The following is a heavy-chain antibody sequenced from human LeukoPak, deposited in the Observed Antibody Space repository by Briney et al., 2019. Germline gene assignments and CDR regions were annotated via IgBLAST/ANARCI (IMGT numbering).Heavy chain of an antibody. Sequence: ASVKVSCKASGYTLTNYCVHWVRQAPGQGLEWMGLINPSGTTTYAQNFQGRVTMTRDTSTSTVYMGLSSLRSDDTAVYYCAKCSETGTTRWFDPWGQGTLVTVSS. CDR2: INPSGTT. V-gene: IGHV1-46*01. CDR1: GYTLTNYC. J-gene: IGHJ5*02. D-gene: IGHD1-7*01. CDR3: AKCSETGTTRWFDP.